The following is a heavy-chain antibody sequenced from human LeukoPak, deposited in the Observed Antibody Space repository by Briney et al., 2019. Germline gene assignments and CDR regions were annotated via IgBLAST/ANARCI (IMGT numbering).Heavy chain of an antibody. V-gene: IGHV1-8*01. CDR1: GYTFTSYD. CDR2: MNPNSGNT. CDR3: ARGSRYGSGSYCGY. J-gene: IGHJ4*02. D-gene: IGHD3-10*01. Sequence: GSSVKVSCKASGYTFTSYDINWVRQATGQGLEWMGWMNPNSGNTGYAQKFQGRVTMTRNTSISTAYMELSSLRSEDTAVYYCARGSRYGSGSYCGYWGQGTLVTVSS.